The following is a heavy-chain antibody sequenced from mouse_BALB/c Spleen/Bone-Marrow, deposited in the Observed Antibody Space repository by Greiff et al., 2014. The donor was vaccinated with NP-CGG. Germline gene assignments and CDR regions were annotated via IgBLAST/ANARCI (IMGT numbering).Heavy chain of an antibody. CDR2: ISDGGIYT. Sequence: EVMLVESGGGLVKPGGSLKLSCTASGFTFSDYYMYWVRQTPERRLEWVATISDGGIYTYYPDSVKGRFTISRDNAKNNLYLQMSSLKSEDTAMYYCARSGEKYGALDYSGQGTSVTVSS. V-gene: IGHV5-4*02. J-gene: IGHJ4*01. D-gene: IGHD1-1*02. CDR3: ARSGEKYGALDY. CDR1: GFTFSDYY.